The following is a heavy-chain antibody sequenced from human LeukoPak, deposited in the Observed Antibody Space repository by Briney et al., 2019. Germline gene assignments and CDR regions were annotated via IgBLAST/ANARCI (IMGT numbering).Heavy chain of an antibody. CDR3: ASSGSYRFDY. Sequence: GGSLRLYCAASGFTFSSYSMNWVRQAPGKGLEWVSHITASGTAMFYADSVKGRFTISRDNAKNSLYLQMNSLRDEDTAVYYCASSGSYRFDYWGQGTLVTVSS. J-gene: IGHJ4*02. D-gene: IGHD1-26*01. V-gene: IGHV3-48*02. CDR1: GFTFSSYS. CDR2: ITASGTAM.